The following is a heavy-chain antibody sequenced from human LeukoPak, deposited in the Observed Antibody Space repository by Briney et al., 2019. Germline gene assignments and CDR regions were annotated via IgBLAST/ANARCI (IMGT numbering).Heavy chain of an antibody. CDR3: AKDRPYCSSTSCPKSLDY. CDR1: GFTFSSYA. CDR2: ISGSGGST. V-gene: IGHV3-23*01. Sequence: GGSLRLSCAASGFTFSSYAMSWVRQAPGKGLEWVSAISGSGGSTYYADSVKGRFTISRDNSENTLYLQMNSLRAEDTAVYYCAKDRPYCSSTSCPKSLDYWGQGTLVTVSS. J-gene: IGHJ4*02. D-gene: IGHD2-2*01.